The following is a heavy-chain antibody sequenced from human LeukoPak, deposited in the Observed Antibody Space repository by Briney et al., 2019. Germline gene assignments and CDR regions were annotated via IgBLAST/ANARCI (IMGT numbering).Heavy chain of an antibody. J-gene: IGHJ4*02. Sequence: SETLSLTCAVSGASLSSGGYSWSWIRQPPGKSLEWIGYVYHSGSAFYSPSLKSRVSISVDMSKNQFSLKLTSVTAADTAVYYCARETPMASFDSWGQGALVTVSS. V-gene: IGHV4-30-2*01. CDR1: GASLSSGGYS. CDR3: ARETPMASFDS. CDR2: VYHSGSA. D-gene: IGHD5-18*01.